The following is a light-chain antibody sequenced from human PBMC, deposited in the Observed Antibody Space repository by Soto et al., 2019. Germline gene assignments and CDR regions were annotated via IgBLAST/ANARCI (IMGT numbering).Light chain of an antibody. V-gene: IGLV2-23*01. J-gene: IGLJ1*01. CDR3: CSYAGSSPYV. CDR1: SSDVGSYNL. CDR2: EGS. Sequence: LTQPASVSGSPGQSITISCTGTSSDVGSYNLVSWYQQHPGKAPKLMIYEGSKRPSGVSNRFSGSKSGNTASLTISGLQAEDEADYYCCSYAGSSPYVFGTGTKVTVL.